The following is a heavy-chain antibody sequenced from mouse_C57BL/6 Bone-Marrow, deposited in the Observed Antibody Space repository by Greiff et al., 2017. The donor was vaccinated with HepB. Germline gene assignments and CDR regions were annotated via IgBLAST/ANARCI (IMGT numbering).Heavy chain of an antibody. V-gene: IGHV1-4*01. Sequence: QVQLQQSGAELARPGASVKMSCKASGYTFTSYTMHWVKQRPGQGLEWIGYINPSSGYTKYNQKFKDKATLTADKSSSTAYMQLSSLTSEDSAVYYCSMGYGKRSLDYCGQGTTLTVSS. CDR3: SMGYGKRSLDY. CDR2: INPSSGYT. CDR1: GYTFTSYT. D-gene: IGHD1-1*01. J-gene: IGHJ2*01.